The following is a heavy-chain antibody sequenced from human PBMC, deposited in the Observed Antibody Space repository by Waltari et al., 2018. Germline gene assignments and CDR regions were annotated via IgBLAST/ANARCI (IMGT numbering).Heavy chain of an antibody. V-gene: IGHV1-2*02. J-gene: IGHJ6*02. CDR3: ARGSRYCTSTTCPSSAFDV. Sequence: QVQLVQSGAEVKKPGASVKVSCKASGYTFTEYYIHWVRQAPGQGLEWMGWISPNSGDTKFAQRFQGRVNMTRDTSISTAYMELSRLTSDDTAVYYCARGSRYCTSTTCPSSAFDVWGQGTTVTVSS. D-gene: IGHD2-2*01. CDR2: ISPNSGDT. CDR1: GYTFTEYY.